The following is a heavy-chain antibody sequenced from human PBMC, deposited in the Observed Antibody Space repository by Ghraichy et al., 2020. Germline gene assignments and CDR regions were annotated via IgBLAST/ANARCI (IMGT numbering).Heavy chain of an antibody. CDR3: ARRVVVAATIDY. Sequence: SETLSLTCTVSGGSISSSSYYWGWIRQPPGKGLEWIGSIYYSGSTYYNPSLMSRVTISVDTSKNQFSLKLSSVTAADTAIYYCARRVVVAATIDYWGQGTLVTVSS. D-gene: IGHD2-15*01. CDR1: GGSISSSSYY. CDR2: IYYSGST. V-gene: IGHV4-39*01. J-gene: IGHJ4*02.